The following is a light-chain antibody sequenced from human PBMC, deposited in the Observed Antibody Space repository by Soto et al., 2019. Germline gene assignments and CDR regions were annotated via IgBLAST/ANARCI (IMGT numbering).Light chain of an antibody. J-gene: IGLJ2*01. CDR2: GNS. CDR1: SSNIGAGYD. CDR3: XSYDSSLSDVV. Sequence: QSVLTQPXSVSGAPGQRVTISCTGSSSNIGAGYDVHWYQQLPGTAPKLLIYGNSNRPSGVPDRFSGSKSGTXXXXXITGLQXXDEADYYXXSYDSSLSDVVFGGGTXXTVL. V-gene: IGLV1-40*01.